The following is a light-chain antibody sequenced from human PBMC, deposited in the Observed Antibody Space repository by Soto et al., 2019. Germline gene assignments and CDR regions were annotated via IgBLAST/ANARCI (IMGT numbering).Light chain of an antibody. J-gene: IGKJ2*01. CDR3: QQYYSYPPT. Sequence: AIRMTQSPSSFSASTGDRVTITCRASQGISSYLAWYQQKPGKAPKLLIYAASTLQSGVPSRFSGSGSGTDFTLTVICQQSEDFATYSCQQYYSYPPTFGQGTKLEI. CDR2: AAS. CDR1: QGISSY. V-gene: IGKV1-8*01.